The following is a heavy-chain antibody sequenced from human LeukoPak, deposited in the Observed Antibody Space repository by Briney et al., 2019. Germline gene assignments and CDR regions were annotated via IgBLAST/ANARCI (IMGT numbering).Heavy chain of an antibody. Sequence: GGSLRLSCAASGFTFSSYWMHWVRQAPAKGLEWVAFMSYDGTKEYYADSVKGRFTISRDNSMNTLYLQINSLGPEDTAVYYCAKDRYGSGNNYLDAWGQGTLVTVSS. CDR2: MSYDGTKE. D-gene: IGHD3-10*01. J-gene: IGHJ4*02. CDR3: AKDRYGSGNNYLDA. V-gene: IGHV3-30*18. CDR1: GFTFSSYW.